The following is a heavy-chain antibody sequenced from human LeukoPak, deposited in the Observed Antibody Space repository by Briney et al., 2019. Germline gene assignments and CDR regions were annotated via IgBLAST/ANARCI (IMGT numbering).Heavy chain of an antibody. Sequence: SETLSLTCAVYGGSFSGYYWSWIRQPPGKGLEWIGEINHSGSTNYNPSLKSRVTISVDTSKNQFSLKLSSVTAADTAVYYCARSSRRIVVVPAAIRWFDPWGQGTLVTVSS. CDR1: GGSFSGYY. CDR3: ARSSRRIVVVPAAIRWFDP. J-gene: IGHJ5*02. D-gene: IGHD2-2*01. V-gene: IGHV4-34*01. CDR2: INHSGST.